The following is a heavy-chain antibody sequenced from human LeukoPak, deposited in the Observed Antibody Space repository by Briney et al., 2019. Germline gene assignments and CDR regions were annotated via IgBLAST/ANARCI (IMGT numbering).Heavy chain of an antibody. V-gene: IGHV1-3*03. CDR3: ARAIATYYYDSSGYGVGYY. D-gene: IGHD3-22*01. Sequence: ASVKVSCKASGYTFTSYAMHWVRQAPGQRLEWMGWINAGNGNTKYSQEFQGRVTITRDTSASTAYMELSSLRSEDMAVYYCARAIATYYYDSSGYGVGYYWGQGTLVTVSS. J-gene: IGHJ4*02. CDR1: GYTFTSYA. CDR2: INAGNGNT.